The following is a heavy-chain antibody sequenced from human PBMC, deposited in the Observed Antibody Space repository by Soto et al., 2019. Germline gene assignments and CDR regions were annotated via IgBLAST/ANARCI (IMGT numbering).Heavy chain of an antibody. J-gene: IGHJ5*02. V-gene: IGHV1-8*01. CDR2: MNPNSGNT. Sequence: ASVKVSCKASGYTFTSYDINWVRQATGQGLEWMGWMNPNSGNTGYAQKFQGRVTMTRNTSISTAYMELSSLRSEDTAVYYCARGLGPANTGSGDWFDPWGQGTLVTVSS. CDR1: GYTFTSYD. D-gene: IGHD2-2*01. CDR3: ARGLGPANTGSGDWFDP.